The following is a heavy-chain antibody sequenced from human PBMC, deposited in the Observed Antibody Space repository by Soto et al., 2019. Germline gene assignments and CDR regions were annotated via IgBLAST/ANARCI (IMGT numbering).Heavy chain of an antibody. J-gene: IGHJ5*02. CDR3: ARVSPPGRWRVEFDP. Sequence: SETLSLTCTVSGGSISSGGYYWSWIRQHPGKGLEWIGYIYYSGSTYYNPSLKSRVTISVDTSKNQFSLKLSSVTAADTAVYYCARVSPPGRWRVEFDPWGQGTPVTVSS. D-gene: IGHD4-17*01. CDR1: GGSISSGGYY. V-gene: IGHV4-31*03. CDR2: IYYSGST.